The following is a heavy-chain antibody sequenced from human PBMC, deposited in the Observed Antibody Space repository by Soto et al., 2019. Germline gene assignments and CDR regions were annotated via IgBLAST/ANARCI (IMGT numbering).Heavy chain of an antibody. CDR2: IYHSGST. V-gene: IGHV4-30-4*01. Sequence: QVQLQESGPGLVKPSQTLSLTCTVSGGSISSGDYYWSWIRQPPGKGLEWIGYIYHSGSTYYHPSLTSRVTKSADMSKSQFPLKPSSVTAADTAVYYCARDRSRTQDVWGQGTTVTVSS. D-gene: IGHD1-7*01. CDR3: ARDRSRTQDV. CDR1: GGSISSGDYY. J-gene: IGHJ6*02.